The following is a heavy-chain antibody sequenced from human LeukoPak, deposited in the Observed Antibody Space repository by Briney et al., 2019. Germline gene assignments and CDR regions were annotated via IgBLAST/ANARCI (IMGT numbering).Heavy chain of an antibody. V-gene: IGHV3-30*02. D-gene: IGHD1-26*01. CDR1: GFSFSRYG. Sequence: GGSLRLSCAASGFSFSRYGMHWVRQAPGKGLEWVAFIRSDGSNKYYADPVKGRFPISRDNSKNTLYLQMKSLKPEDTAMYYCAKAYYAEGGIEYWGQGTLVTVSS. CDR3: AKAYYAEGGIEY. CDR2: IRSDGSNK. J-gene: IGHJ4*02.